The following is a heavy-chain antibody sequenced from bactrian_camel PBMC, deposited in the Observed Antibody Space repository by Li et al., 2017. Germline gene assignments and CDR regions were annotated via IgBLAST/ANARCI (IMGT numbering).Heavy chain of an antibody. CDR1: GYTYSVLC. V-gene: IGHV3S53*01. J-gene: IGHJ6*01. D-gene: IGHD3*01. Sequence: VQLVESGGGSVQSGGSLRLSCADSGYTYSVLCWGWFRQGPGKERERVVTITSDGRTIYADSVKGRFTISRDNAKNTLYLQLDSLSTEDTAMYYCAVEGSGAYCSLRALPLGYWDQGTQVTVS. CDR3: AVEGSGAYCSLRALPLGY. CDR2: ITSDGRT.